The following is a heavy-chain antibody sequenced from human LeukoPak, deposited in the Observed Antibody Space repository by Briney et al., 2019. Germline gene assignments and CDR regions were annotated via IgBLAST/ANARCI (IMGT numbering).Heavy chain of an antibody. CDR3: ARDPTLTHGDY. V-gene: IGHV1-18*01. J-gene: IGHJ4*02. CDR2: INTHNGDT. D-gene: IGHD1-26*01. Sequence: ASVKVSCKASGYTFASFGITWVRQAPGQGLEWMGWINTHNGDTNYAQKLQGRVTMTTDTSTSTAYMELRSLRSDDTAVYYCARDPTLTHGDYWGQGTLVTVSS. CDR1: GYTFASFG.